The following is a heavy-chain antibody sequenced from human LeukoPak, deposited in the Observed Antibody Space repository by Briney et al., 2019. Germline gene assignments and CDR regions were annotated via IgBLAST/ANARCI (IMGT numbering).Heavy chain of an antibody. V-gene: IGHV4-59*08. CDR3: ARHSGYSSGWYLYDAFDI. J-gene: IGHJ3*02. Sequence: PSETLSLTCAVYGGSFSGYYWSWIRQPPGKGLEWIGYIYYSGSTNYNPSLKSRVTISVDTSKNQFSLKLSSVTAADTAVYYCARHSGYSSGWYLYDAFDIWGQGTMVTVSS. D-gene: IGHD6-19*01. CDR2: IYYSGST. CDR1: GGSFSGYY.